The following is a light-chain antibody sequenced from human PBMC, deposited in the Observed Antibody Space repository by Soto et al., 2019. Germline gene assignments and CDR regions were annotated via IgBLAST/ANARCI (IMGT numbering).Light chain of an antibody. CDR2: HVS. J-gene: IGKJ4*01. V-gene: IGKV3-15*01. Sequence: ETVMTQSPASLSVSPGERATLSCRASHSVSNNLAWYQQKPGQAPRLLIYHVSTRAPGIPARFSGSGSGTELTLTISSVQSEDSAVYYCQHYNSWPLTFGGGTKVEIK. CDR3: QHYNSWPLT. CDR1: HSVSNN.